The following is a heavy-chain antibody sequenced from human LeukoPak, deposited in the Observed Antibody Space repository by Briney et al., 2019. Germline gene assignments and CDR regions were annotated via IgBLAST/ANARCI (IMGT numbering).Heavy chain of an antibody. CDR3: TKATQWLAFDY. CDR2: IYNSGTT. D-gene: IGHD6-19*01. J-gene: IGHJ4*02. Sequence: SETLSLICTVSGGSISSQFWSWIRQPPGKGLEWIGNIYNSGTTNYNPSLESRVTISVDTSKNQLSLQLTSVTAADTAVYYCTKATQWLAFDYWGRGTLVTVSS. V-gene: IGHV4-59*11. CDR1: GGSISSQF.